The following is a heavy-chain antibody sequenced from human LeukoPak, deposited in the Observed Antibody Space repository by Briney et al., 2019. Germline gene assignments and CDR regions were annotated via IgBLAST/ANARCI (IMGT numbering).Heavy chain of an antibody. J-gene: IGHJ4*02. CDR1: GGSISSTNFY. Sequence: SETLSLTCTVSGGSISSTNFYWGWIRQPPGTGLEWVGSIYYDGSTYYNPSLKSRVTISLDTSKNKFSLKLTSVTAADTAVYYCASRPGYSYGQFDYWGQGTLVTVSS. CDR2: IYYDGST. D-gene: IGHD5-18*01. V-gene: IGHV4-39*01. CDR3: ASRPGYSYGQFDY.